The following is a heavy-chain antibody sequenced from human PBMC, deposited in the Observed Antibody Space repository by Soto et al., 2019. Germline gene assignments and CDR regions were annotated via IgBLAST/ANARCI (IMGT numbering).Heavy chain of an antibody. CDR2: IDWDDDK. Sequence: SGPTLVNPTQTLTLTCTFSGFSLSTTGMRVSWIRQPPGKALEWLARIDWDDDKFYSPSLKTRLTISKDTSKNQVVLTMNNMDPFDTATYYCARSPGGTTVATYYFDYWGQGILVTVSS. V-gene: IGHV2-70*04. CDR1: GFSLSTTGMR. J-gene: IGHJ4*02. D-gene: IGHD4-17*01. CDR3: ARSPGGTTVATYYFDY.